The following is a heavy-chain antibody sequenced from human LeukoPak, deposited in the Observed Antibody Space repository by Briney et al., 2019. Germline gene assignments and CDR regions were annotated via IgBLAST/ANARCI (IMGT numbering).Heavy chain of an antibody. J-gene: IGHJ5*02. D-gene: IGHD2-8*01. CDR3: ARGLRRYCTNDVCYLVWFDP. CDR1: GGSFSGYY. CDR2: INHSGST. Sequence: SETLSLTCAVYGGSFSGYYWSWIRQPPGKGLEWIGEINHSGSTNYNPSLKSRVTISVDTSKNQFSLKLSSVTAADTAVYYCARGLRRYCTNDVCYLVWFDPWGQGTLVTVSS. V-gene: IGHV4-34*01.